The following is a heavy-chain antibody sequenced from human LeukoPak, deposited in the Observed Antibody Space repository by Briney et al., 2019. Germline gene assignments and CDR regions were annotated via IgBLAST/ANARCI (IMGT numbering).Heavy chain of an antibody. D-gene: IGHD5-24*01. CDR1: GFTFSTYS. V-gene: IGHV3-48*01. J-gene: IGHJ4*02. CDR3: ATTRDAYSLAVDY. Sequence: GGSLRLSCAASGFTFSTYSMNWVRQAPGKGLEWVSYISSSSGTVYYADSVKGRFTISRDNANNSLYLQLNSLRADDTAVYYCATTRDAYSLAVDYWGQGTLVTVSS. CDR2: ISSSSGTV.